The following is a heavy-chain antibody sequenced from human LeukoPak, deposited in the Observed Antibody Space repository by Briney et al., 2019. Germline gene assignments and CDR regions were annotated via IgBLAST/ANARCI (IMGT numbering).Heavy chain of an antibody. D-gene: IGHD3-10*01. CDR3: ARVEALYNSGSVWAY. J-gene: IGHJ4*02. Sequence: GGSLRLSCAASGFTVSSYWMTWVRQAPGKGLEWVANIIPDGSEKYYVDSVKGRFTISRDNARNSLYLQVNSLRAEDTAVYYCARVEALYNSGSVWAYWGQGTLVTVSS. CDR1: GFTVSSYW. V-gene: IGHV3-7*01. CDR2: IIPDGSEK.